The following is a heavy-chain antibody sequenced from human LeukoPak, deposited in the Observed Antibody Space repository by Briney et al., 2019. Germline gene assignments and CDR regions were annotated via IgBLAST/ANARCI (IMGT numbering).Heavy chain of an antibody. Sequence: PSETLSLTCTVSGGSISSYYWSWIRQPAGKGLEWIGRIYTSESTNYNPSLKSRVTMSVDTSKNQFSLKLSSVTAADTAVYYCARDQGSSWYFGDWFDPWGQGTLVTVSS. D-gene: IGHD6-13*01. CDR1: GGSISSYY. J-gene: IGHJ5*02. CDR2: IYTSEST. V-gene: IGHV4-4*07. CDR3: ARDQGSSWYFGDWFDP.